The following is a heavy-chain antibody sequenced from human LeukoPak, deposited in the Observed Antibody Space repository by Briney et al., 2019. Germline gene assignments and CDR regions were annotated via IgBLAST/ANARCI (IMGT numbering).Heavy chain of an antibody. V-gene: IGHV4-39*01. CDR1: SGSISISSYC. J-gene: IGHJ5*02. D-gene: IGHD3-10*01. CDR2: FYSSSSP. Sequence: SATLSLTCTLSSGSISISSYCSGWIRERPGKGVDWFGSFYSSSSPYYNPSLKSRVTISVDTSKNQFSRRLSSVTAADTAVYYCATLHPLLWCGELGDNWFDPWGQGTLVTVSS. CDR3: ATLHPLLWCGELGDNWFDP.